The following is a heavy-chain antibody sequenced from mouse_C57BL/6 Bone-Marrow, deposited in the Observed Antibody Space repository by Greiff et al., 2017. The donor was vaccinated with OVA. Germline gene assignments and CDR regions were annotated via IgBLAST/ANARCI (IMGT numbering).Heavy chain of an antibody. CDR3: TTTDWDYAMDY. J-gene: IGHJ4*01. V-gene: IGHV14-4*01. Sequence: EVQLQQSGAELVRPGASVKLSCTASGFKIKEDCIHLLKQRPEQGLQWIGWIDPENGDTEYASKFQGKATITADTSSNTAYLQLSSLTSEDTAVYYCTTTDWDYAMDYWGQGTSVTVSS. CDR2: IDPENGDT. CDR1: GFKIKEDC. D-gene: IGHD4-1*01.